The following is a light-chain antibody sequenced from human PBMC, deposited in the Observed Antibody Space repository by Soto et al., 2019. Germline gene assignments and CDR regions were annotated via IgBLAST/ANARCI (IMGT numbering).Light chain of an antibody. CDR3: QQYNFSPYT. CDR2: KAS. CDR1: QSISSW. Sequence: DIQMTQSPSTLSASVGDRVTITCRASQSISSWMAWYQQKPGKAPKLLIYKASNLESGVPSRFSGSGSGTEFTLSISSLQPDDFATYYCQQYNFSPYTFGQGTKLEIK. V-gene: IGKV1-5*03. J-gene: IGKJ2*01.